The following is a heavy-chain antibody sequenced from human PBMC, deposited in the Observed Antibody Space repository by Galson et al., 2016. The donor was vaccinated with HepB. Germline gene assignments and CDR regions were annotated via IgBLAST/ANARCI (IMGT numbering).Heavy chain of an antibody. CDR1: GYTFSDFY. CDR2: ISPKSGGT. Sequence: SVKVSCKASGYTFSDFYIHWVRQAPGQGPEWMGWISPKSGGTKYAQKFQGRVTMTRDTSTTTVFMELTSLTPDDTAVYFCARDGPYGSGSYNPIFGMDVWGKGTTVSISS. V-gene: IGHV1-2*02. CDR3: ARDGPYGSGSYNPIFGMDV. J-gene: IGHJ6*04. D-gene: IGHD3-10*01.